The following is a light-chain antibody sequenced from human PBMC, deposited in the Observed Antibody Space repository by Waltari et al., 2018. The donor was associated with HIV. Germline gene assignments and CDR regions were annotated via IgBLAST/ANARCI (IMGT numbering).Light chain of an antibody. CDR3: QQYFGTPLT. J-gene: IGKJ4*01. CDR2: WAS. CDR1: QSLLYGVNGKHY. Sequence: DIVMTQSPESLAVSLGERATINCTSSQSLLYGVNGKHYLAWYQQRPGQSPKLLIYWASSRESGVPARFSGSGSGTDFTLTINNVQSEDVAVYYCQQYFGTPLTFGGGTRV. V-gene: IGKV4-1*01.